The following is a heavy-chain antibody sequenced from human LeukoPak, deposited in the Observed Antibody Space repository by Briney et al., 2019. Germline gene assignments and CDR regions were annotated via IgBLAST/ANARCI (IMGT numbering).Heavy chain of an antibody. V-gene: IGHV4-34*01. CDR2: INHSGST. J-gene: IGHJ4*02. CDR3: ARDYYGSGSYYWYYFDY. D-gene: IGHD3-10*01. CDR1: GGSFSGYY. Sequence: PSETQSLTCAVYGGSFSGYYWSWIRQPPGKGLEWIGEINHSGSTNYNPSLKSRVTISVDTSKNQFSLKLSSVTAADTAVYYCARDYYGSGSYYWYYFDYWGQGTLVTVSS.